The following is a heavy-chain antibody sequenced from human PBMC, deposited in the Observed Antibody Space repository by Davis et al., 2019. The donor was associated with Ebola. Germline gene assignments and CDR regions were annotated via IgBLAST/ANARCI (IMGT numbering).Heavy chain of an antibody. J-gene: IGHJ4*02. V-gene: IGHV3-30*02. CDR3: AKGYSSGFYSFDC. D-gene: IGHD3-22*01. Sequence: SLKISCAASGITFSSYGMHWARQAPGKGLEWVAFIQYDGSNKYYADSVKGRFTISRDNSKNTLCLQMNSLRAEDTAVYYCAKGYSSGFYSFDCWGQGTLVTVSS. CDR2: IQYDGSNK. CDR1: GITFSSYG.